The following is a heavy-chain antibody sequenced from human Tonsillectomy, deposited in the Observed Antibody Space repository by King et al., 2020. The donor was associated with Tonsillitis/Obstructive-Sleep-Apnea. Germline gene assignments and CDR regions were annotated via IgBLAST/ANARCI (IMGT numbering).Heavy chain of an antibody. J-gene: IGHJ4*02. CDR1: GFTVSNNY. CDR3: ARDGYCSSTSCYDIGY. D-gene: IGHD2-2*01. CDR2: IYSGGST. Sequence: VQLVESGGGLVQPGGSLRLSCAASGFTVSNNYMSWVRQAPGKGLEWVSVIYSGGSTYYADSVKGRLTISRDNSKNTLYLQMNSLRAEDTAVYYCARDGYCSSTSCYDIGYWGQGTLVTVSS. V-gene: IGHV3-66*01.